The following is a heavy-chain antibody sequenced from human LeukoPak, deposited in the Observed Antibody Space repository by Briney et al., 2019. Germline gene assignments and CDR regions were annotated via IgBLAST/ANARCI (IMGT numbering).Heavy chain of an antibody. J-gene: IGHJ3*02. V-gene: IGHV1-3*01. CDR3: ARGIEGSGYFKGSAFDI. Sequence: ASVKVSCKASGYTFTSYAMHWVRQAPGQRLEWMGWINAGNGNTKYSQKFQGRVTITRDTSASTAYMELSSLRSEDTAVYYCARGIEGSGYFKGSAFDIWGQGTMVTVSS. D-gene: IGHD3-22*01. CDR1: GYTFTSYA. CDR2: INAGNGNT.